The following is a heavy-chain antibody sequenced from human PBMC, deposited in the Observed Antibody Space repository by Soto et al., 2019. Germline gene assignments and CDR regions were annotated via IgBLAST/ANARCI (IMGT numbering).Heavy chain of an antibody. Sequence: QVQLVQSGAEVKKPGSSVKVSCKASGGTVSSSPLSWVRLAPGQGLECMGNIVPIFGTAKYAQRFQRRVTSTADESTRTTYLELTSLRQEDTAIYDCARRTSRGAFESWGQGTMVTVS. D-gene: IGHD2-2*01. J-gene: IGHJ3*02. CDR1: GGTVSSSP. CDR2: IVPIFGTA. V-gene: IGHV1-69*15. CDR3: ARRTSRGAFES.